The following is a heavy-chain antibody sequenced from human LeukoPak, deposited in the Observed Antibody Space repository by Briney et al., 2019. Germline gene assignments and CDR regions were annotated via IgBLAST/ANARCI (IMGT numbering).Heavy chain of an antibody. CDR2: INHSGST. D-gene: IGHD3-9*01. J-gene: IGHJ4*01. Sequence: SETLSLTCTVSGGSISSYYWSWIRQPPGKGLEWIGEINHSGSTNYNPSLKSRVTISVDTSKNQFSLKLSSVTAADTAVYYCARRVTALYYDILTGLRTPYYFDYWGQGTLVTVSS. V-gene: IGHV4-34*01. CDR1: GGSISSYY. CDR3: ARRVTALYYDILTGLRTPYYFDY.